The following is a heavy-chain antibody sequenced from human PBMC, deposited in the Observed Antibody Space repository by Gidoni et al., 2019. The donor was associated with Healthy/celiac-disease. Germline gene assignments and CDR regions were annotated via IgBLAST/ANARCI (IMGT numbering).Heavy chain of an antibody. CDR3: AVTEGSSWSPIPGAFDI. D-gene: IGHD6-13*01. J-gene: IGHJ3*02. CDR1: GFTFRSHW. V-gene: IGHV3-7*03. CDR2: IKQDGSEK. Sequence: EVQLVESGGGLVQPGGSLRLSCAASGFTFRSHWMSWVRQAPGKGLEWVANIKQDGSEKYYVDSVKGRFTISRDNAKNSLYLQMNSLRAEDTAVYYCAVTEGSSWSPIPGAFDIWGQGTMVTVSS.